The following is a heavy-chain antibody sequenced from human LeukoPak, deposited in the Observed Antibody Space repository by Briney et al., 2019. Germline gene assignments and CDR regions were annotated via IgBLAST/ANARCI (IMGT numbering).Heavy chain of an antibody. Sequence: PGGSLRLSCAASGFTFSRYWMHWVRQAPGKGLVWVSLIKNDGSSTTYADSVKGRFTISRDNAKNTLFLQMNSLRAEDTAVYYCARRPTVTTPLTAWGQGTLVTVSS. CDR3: ARRPTVTTPLTA. V-gene: IGHV3-74*03. CDR2: IKNDGSST. CDR1: GFTFSRYW. J-gene: IGHJ5*02. D-gene: IGHD4-17*01.